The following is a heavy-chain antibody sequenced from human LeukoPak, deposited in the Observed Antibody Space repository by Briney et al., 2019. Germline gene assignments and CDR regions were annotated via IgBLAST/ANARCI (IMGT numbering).Heavy chain of an antibody. J-gene: IGHJ6*03. V-gene: IGHV3-74*01. CDR2: TNSDGRSR. CDR3: ARVGTPYSSSWYGYYYMDV. D-gene: IGHD6-13*01. CDR1: GFTFSNYW. Sequence: PGGSLRLSCAASGFTFSNYWMHWVRQAPGNGLVWVSRTNSDGRSRSYADPVKGRFTISRDNAKNTLYLQMNSLRAEDTAVYYCARVGTPYSSSWYGYYYMDVWGKGTTVTVSS.